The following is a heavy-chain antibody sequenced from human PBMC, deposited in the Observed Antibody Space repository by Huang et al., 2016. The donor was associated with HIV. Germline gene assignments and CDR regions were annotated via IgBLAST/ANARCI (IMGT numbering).Heavy chain of an antibody. J-gene: IGHJ5*02. V-gene: IGHV4-34*01. Sequence: QVQLQQWGAGLLKPSETLSLTCAVNGGSVFGHYWSWIRQPPGKGLEWIAEINHSGTTNYNPSLKSRVSISVDIAHNQVSLKLASVTAADTAIYYCARSDSDSGSNDWFDPWGQENLVTVSS. CDR3: ARSDSDSGSNDWFDP. D-gene: IGHD2-15*01. CDR1: GGSVFGHY. CDR2: INHSGTT.